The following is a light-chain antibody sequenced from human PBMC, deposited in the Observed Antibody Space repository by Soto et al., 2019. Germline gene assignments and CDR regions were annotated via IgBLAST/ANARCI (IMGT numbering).Light chain of an antibody. Sequence: QTLVTQEPSLSVSPGRTVTLTCGLTPGSVSTSFYPSWFQQTPGQSPRTLIFQTDARSDGVPDRFSGSILGNKAALPITGAQAEDDSDDYYVLYMGSGISVFGGGTKVTVL. CDR3: VLYMGSGISV. V-gene: IGLV8-61*01. J-gene: IGLJ3*02. CDR2: QTD. CDR1: PGSVSTSFY.